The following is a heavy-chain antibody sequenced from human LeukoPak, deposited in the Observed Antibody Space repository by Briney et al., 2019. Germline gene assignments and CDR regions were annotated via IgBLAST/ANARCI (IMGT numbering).Heavy chain of an antibody. Sequence: GGSLRLSCAASGFTFSSYAMHWVRQAPGKGLEWVAVISYDGSNKYYADSVKGRFTISRDNSKNTLYLQMNRLRAEDTAVYYCARDNYDSSGYLSCQYWGQGTLVTVSS. J-gene: IGHJ4*02. D-gene: IGHD3-22*01. CDR3: ARDNYDSSGYLSCQY. CDR2: ISYDGSNK. CDR1: GFTFSSYA. V-gene: IGHV3-30*04.